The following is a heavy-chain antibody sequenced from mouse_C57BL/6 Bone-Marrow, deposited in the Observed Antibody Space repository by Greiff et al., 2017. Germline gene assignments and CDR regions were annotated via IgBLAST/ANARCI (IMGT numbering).Heavy chain of an antibody. V-gene: IGHV1-64*01. J-gene: IGHJ1*03. CDR3: ARRNFHWYFDV. CDR2: IHPNSGST. Sequence: VQLQQPGAELVKPGASVKLSCKASGYTFTSYWMHWVKQRPGQGLEWIGMIHPNSGSTNYNEKFKSKATLTVDKSSSTAYMQLSSLTSEDYAVYYCARRNFHWYFDVWGTGTTVTVAS. CDR1: GYTFTSYW.